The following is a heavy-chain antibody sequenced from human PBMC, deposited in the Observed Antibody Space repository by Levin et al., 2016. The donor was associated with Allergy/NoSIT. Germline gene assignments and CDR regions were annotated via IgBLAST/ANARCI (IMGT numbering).Heavy chain of an antibody. Sequence: WIRQPPGKGLEWVGEINHSGSTSYLPSLKSRVTISADTSKNQFSLKLTSVTAEDTAVYYCARDTYYDILTGYYPYYYYGMDVWGQGTTVTVSS. J-gene: IGHJ6*02. CDR2: INHSGST. V-gene: IGHV4-34*01. CDR3: ARDTYYDILTGYYPYYYYGMDV. D-gene: IGHD3-9*01.